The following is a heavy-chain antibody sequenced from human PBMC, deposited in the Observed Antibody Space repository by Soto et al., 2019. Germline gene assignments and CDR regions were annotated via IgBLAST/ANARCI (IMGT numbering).Heavy chain of an antibody. CDR1: GGSFSGYY. J-gene: IGHJ4*02. V-gene: IGHV4-34*01. Sequence: SETLSLTCAVYGGSFSGYYWSWIRQPPGKGLEWIGEINHSGSTNYNPSLKSRVTISVDTSKNQFSLKLSSVTAADTAVYYCARHLSGSYYGSFDYWGQGTLVTVSS. D-gene: IGHD1-26*01. CDR3: ARHLSGSYYGSFDY. CDR2: INHSGST.